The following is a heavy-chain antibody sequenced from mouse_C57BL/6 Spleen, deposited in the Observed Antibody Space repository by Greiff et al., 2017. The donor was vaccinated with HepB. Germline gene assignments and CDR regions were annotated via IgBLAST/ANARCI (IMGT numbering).Heavy chain of an antibody. CDR2: INYDGSST. D-gene: IGHD2-1*01. Sequence: EVKLMESEGGLVQPGRSMKLSCTASGFTFSDYYMAWVRQVPEKGLEWVANINYDGSSTYYLDSLKSRFIISRDNAKNILYLQMSSLKSEDTATYYCAREANGNYAMDYWGQGTSVTVSS. J-gene: IGHJ4*01. CDR1: GFTFSDYY. CDR3: AREANGNYAMDY. V-gene: IGHV5-16*01.